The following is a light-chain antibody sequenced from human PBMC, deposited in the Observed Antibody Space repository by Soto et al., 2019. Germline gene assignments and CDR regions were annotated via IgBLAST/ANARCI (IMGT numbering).Light chain of an antibody. Sequence: QSVLTQPPSASGSPGQSVTISCTGTSSDVGGYNYVSWYQQHPGKAPKLMIYDVSKRPSGVPDRFSCSKSGTTASLTVSGLQADDEADDYCSSYAGSNNFVFGTGTKLTVL. J-gene: IGLJ1*01. V-gene: IGLV2-8*01. CDR1: SSDVGGYNY. CDR3: SSYAGSNNFV. CDR2: DVS.